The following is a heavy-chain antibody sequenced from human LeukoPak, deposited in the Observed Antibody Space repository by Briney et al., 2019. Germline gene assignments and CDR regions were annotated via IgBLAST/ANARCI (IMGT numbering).Heavy chain of an antibody. CDR2: IWYDGSNK. CDR1: GFTFSRYG. V-gene: IGHV3-33*01. CDR3: ARDRTTGTTGYFDY. J-gene: IGHJ4*03. Sequence: PGGSLRLSCAASGFTFSRYGMHWVRQAPGKGLEWVAVIWYDGSNKYYADSVRGRFTISRDNSKNTLYLQMNSLRAEDTAVYYCARDRTTGTTGYFDYWGQGTLVTVSS. D-gene: IGHD1-1*01.